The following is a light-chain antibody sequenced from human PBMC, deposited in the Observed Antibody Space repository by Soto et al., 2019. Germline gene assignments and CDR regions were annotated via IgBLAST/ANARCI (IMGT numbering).Light chain of an antibody. CDR2: GTT. CDR3: QQYNNWPKT. CDR1: QSISSS. Sequence: EIVMTQSPATLSVSPGERATLSCRASQSISSSLAWYQQRPGQAPRLLIYGTTTRAAGVPSRFSGSGSGAEFTLTISSRQSEDFAFYYCQQYNNWPKTFGQGTKVEIK. V-gene: IGKV3-15*01. J-gene: IGKJ1*01.